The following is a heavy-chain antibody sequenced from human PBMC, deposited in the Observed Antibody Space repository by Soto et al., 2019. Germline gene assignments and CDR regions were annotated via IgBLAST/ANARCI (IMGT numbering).Heavy chain of an antibody. J-gene: IGHJ5*02. D-gene: IGHD3-22*01. Sequence: AASVKVSCKASGYTFTGYYMHWVRQAPGQGLEWMGWINPNSGGTNYAQKFQGRVTMTRDTSISTAYMELSRLRSDDTAVYYCARGRGDSSGYYYLWGQGTLVTVSS. V-gene: IGHV1-2*02. CDR3: ARGRGDSSGYYYL. CDR2: INPNSGGT. CDR1: GYTFTGYY.